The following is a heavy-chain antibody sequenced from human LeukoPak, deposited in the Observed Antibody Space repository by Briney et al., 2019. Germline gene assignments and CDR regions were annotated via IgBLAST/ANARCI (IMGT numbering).Heavy chain of an antibody. Sequence: PSETLSLTCAVYGGSFSGYYWSWIRQPPGKGLEWVSVISGSATNTYYADSVKGRLTISRDNSKNTLYLQMNSLRAEDTAVYYCAKDRGGRSYYFDYWGQGTLVTVSS. CDR1: GGSFSGYY. CDR3: AKDRGGRSYYFDY. D-gene: IGHD1-26*01. J-gene: IGHJ4*02. V-gene: IGHV3-23*01. CDR2: ISGSATNT.